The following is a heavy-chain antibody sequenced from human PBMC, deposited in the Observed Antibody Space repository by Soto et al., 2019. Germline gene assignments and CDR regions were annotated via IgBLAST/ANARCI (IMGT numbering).Heavy chain of an antibody. Sequence: VSQAPGRGLEYVSAISSNGGSTYYADSVKGRFTISRDNSKNTLYLQMSSLRAEDTAVYYCVKESWYEDYWGQGTLVTVSS. V-gene: IGHV3-64D*06. CDR2: ISSNGGST. J-gene: IGHJ4*02. D-gene: IGHD6-13*01. CDR3: VKESWYEDY.